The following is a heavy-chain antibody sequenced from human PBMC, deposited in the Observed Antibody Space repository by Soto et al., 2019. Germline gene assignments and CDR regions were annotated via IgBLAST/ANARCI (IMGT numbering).Heavy chain of an antibody. V-gene: IGHV3-48*01. CDR1: GFTFSSYS. CDR2: ISSSSSTI. J-gene: IGHJ3*02. D-gene: IGHD3-10*01. CDR3: ARPFGLNAFDI. Sequence: GGSLRLSCAASGFTFSSYSMNWVRQAPGKGLEWVSYISSSSSTIYYADSVKGRFTISRDNAKNSLYLQMNSLRAEDTAVYYCARPFGLNAFDIWGQGTMVTVSS.